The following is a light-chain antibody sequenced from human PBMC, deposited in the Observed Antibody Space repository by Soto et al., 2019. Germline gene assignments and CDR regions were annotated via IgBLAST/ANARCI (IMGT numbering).Light chain of an antibody. J-gene: IGLJ1*01. CDR2: EVS. CDR1: TNDVGGYNY. CDR3: NSYTSSTSRPYV. Sequence: QSVLTQPASVSGSPGQSITISCTGTTNDVGGYNYVSWYQQHPGKAPKLLIFEVSSRPSGVSNRFSGSKSGNTASLTISALQAEDVADYFCNSYTSSTSRPYVFGTGTKVTVL. V-gene: IGLV2-14*01.